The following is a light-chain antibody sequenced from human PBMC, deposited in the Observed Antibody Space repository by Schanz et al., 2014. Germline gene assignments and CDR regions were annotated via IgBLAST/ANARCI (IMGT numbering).Light chain of an antibody. V-gene: IGLV2-14*01. J-gene: IGLJ2*01. CDR2: DVS. CDR3: SSHSLTSILV. Sequence: QSALTQPASVSGSPGQSITLSCTGTSSDVGGTNYVSWYQQHPGKVPKLMIYDVSNRPSGVSNRFSGSKSGNTASLTISGLQADDEADYYCSSHSLTSILVFGGGTKLTVL. CDR1: SSDVGGTNY.